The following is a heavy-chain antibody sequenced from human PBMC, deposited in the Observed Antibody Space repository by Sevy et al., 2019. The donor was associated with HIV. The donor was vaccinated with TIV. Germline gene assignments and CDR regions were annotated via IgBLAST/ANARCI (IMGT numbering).Heavy chain of an antibody. J-gene: IGHJ4*02. Sequence: GGSLRLSCAACGFTFNNYAMSWVRQPPGKGLEWVSGLIENGVDTYYSDSVRGRFTISRDNSKNTLYLQMNSLRAEDTAIYYCVKDYMFAADWAPDSWGQGTLVTVSS. CDR2: LIENGVDT. V-gene: IGHV3-23*01. D-gene: IGHD3-10*02. CDR3: VKDYMFAADWAPDS. CDR1: GFTFNNYA.